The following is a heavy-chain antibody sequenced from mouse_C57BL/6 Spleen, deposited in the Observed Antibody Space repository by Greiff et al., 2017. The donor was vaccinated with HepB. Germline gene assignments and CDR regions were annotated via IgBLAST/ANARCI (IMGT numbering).Heavy chain of an antibody. V-gene: IGHV1-15*01. CDR1: GYTFTDYE. CDR2: IDPETGGT. J-gene: IGHJ3*01. Sequence: VQLVESGAELVRPGASVTLSCKASGYTFTDYEMHWVKQTPVHGLEWIGAIDPETGGTAYNQKFKGKAILTADKSSSTAHMELRSLTSEDSAVYYGTREGDYAWFAYWGQGTLVTVSA. CDR3: TREGDYAWFAY. D-gene: IGHD1-1*02.